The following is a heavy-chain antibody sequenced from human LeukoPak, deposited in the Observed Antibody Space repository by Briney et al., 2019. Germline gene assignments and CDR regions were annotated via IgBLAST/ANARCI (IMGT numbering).Heavy chain of an antibody. D-gene: IGHD6-6*01. CDR1: GYTFTSYY. J-gene: IGHJ6*02. Sequence: ASVKVSCKASGYTFTSYYMHWARRAPGQGLEWMGIINPSGGSTSYAQKFQGRVTMTRDTSTSTVYMELSSLRSEDTAVYYCARVQSRSSSSRGPYYYGMDVWGQGTTVTVSS. V-gene: IGHV1-46*01. CDR3: ARVQSRSSSSRGPYYYGMDV. CDR2: INPSGGST.